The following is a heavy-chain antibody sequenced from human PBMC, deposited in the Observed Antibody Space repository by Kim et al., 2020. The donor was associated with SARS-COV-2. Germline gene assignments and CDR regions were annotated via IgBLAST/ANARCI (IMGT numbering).Heavy chain of an antibody. J-gene: IGHJ3*02. Sequence: AQKFQGRHSITADESTSTAYMELSSLRSEDTAVYYCAGAPPKLPLYAFDIWGQGTMVTVSS. V-gene: IGHV1-69*01. D-gene: IGHD3-10*01. CDR3: AGAPPKLPLYAFDI.